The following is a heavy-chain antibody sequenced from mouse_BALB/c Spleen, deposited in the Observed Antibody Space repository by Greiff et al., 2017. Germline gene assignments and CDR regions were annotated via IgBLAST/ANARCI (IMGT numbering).Heavy chain of an antibody. CDR3: ARQGYGYDDYAMDC. CDR2: VSSGGSYT. V-gene: IGHV5-9-3*01. Sequence: EVQLVVSGGGLVKPGGSLKLSCAASGFTFSSYAMSWVRQTPEKRLEWVATVSSGGSYTYYPDSVKGRFTISRDNAKNTLYLQMSSLKSEDTAMYYCARQGYGYDDYAMDCWGRGTTVTVAA. D-gene: IGHD2-14*01. J-gene: IGHJ4*01. CDR1: GFTFSSYA.